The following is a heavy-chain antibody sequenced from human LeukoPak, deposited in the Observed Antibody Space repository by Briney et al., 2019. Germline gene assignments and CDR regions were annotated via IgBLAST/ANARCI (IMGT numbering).Heavy chain of an antibody. V-gene: IGHV3-74*01. CDR2: INSDGSST. D-gene: IGHD6-13*01. Sequence: GGSLRLSCAASGFTFSSYWMHWVRQAPGKGLVWVSRINSDGSSTSYADSVKGRFTISRDNAENTLYLQMNSLRAEDTAVYYCARSYSSSWGDAFDIWGQGTMVTVSS. J-gene: IGHJ3*02. CDR1: GFTFSSYW. CDR3: ARSYSSSWGDAFDI.